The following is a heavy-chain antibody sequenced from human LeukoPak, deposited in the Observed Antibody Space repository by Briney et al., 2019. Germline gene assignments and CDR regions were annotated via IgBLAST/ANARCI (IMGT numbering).Heavy chain of an antibody. V-gene: IGHV3-9*01. D-gene: IGHD6-19*01. J-gene: IGHJ4*02. CDR1: GFTFDDYA. CDR2: ISWNSGSI. Sequence: GGSLRLSCAASGFTFDDYAMHWVRQAPGKGLEWVSGISWNSGSIGYADSVKGRFTISRDNAKNSLYLQMNSLRAEDTALYYCAKDVGAYSSGWYPTWGQGTLVTVSS. CDR3: AKDVGAYSSGWYPT.